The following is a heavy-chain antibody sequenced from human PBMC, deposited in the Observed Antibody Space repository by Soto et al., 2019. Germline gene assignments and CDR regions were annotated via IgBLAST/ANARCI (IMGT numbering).Heavy chain of an antibody. CDR2: ISGSGGST. Sequence: GSLRLSCAASGFTFSSYAMSWVRQAPGKGLEWVSAISGSGGSTYYADSVKGRFTISRDNSKNTLYLQMNSLRAEDTAVYYCAKDSYTYCGGDCYSSYWGQGTLVTVSS. D-gene: IGHD2-21*02. CDR1: GFTFSSYA. V-gene: IGHV3-23*01. CDR3: AKDSYTYCGGDCYSSY. J-gene: IGHJ4*02.